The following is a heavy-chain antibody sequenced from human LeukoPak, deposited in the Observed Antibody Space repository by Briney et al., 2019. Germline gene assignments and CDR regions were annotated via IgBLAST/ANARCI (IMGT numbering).Heavy chain of an antibody. D-gene: IGHD1-26*01. Sequence: ETLSLTCAVYGGSFSGYYWSWVRQAPGKGLESVSVIYSGGSTYYADSVKGRFTISRDNSKNTLYLQMNSLRAEDTAVYYCARVAEVGVTGYYYYMDVWGKGTTVTISS. CDR1: GGSFSGYY. CDR3: ARVAEVGVTGYYYYMDV. CDR2: IYSGGST. V-gene: IGHV3-66*01. J-gene: IGHJ6*03.